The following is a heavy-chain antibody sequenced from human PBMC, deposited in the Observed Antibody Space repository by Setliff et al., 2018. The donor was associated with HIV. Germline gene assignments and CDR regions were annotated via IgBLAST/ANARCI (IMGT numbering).Heavy chain of an antibody. J-gene: IGHJ4*02. D-gene: IGHD2-2*01. CDR2: ICYSGST. CDR1: GDSISSGGYY. V-gene: IGHV4-31*03. CDR3: ARGIGYCSTTSCQSYFDY. Sequence: SETLSLTCTVSGDSISSGGYYWSWIRQHPRKGLEWIGYICYSGSTFYNPSLKSRVTISVDTSKNQFSLKLSSVTAADTAVYYCARGIGYCSTTSCQSYFDYWGQGTLVTVSS.